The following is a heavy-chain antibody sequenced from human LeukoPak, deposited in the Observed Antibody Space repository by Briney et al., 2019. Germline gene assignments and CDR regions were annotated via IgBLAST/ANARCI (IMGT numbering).Heavy chain of an antibody. CDR3: ATAKADYYYYGMDV. CDR2: IIPIFGTA. CDR1: GGTFSSYA. D-gene: IGHD6-25*01. J-gene: IGHJ6*02. Sequence: ASVKVSCKASGGTFSSYAISWVRQAPGQGLEWMGGIIPIFGTANYAQKFQGGVTITADESTSTAYMELSSLRSEDTAVYYCATAKADYYYYGMDVWGQGTTVTVSS. V-gene: IGHV1-69*13.